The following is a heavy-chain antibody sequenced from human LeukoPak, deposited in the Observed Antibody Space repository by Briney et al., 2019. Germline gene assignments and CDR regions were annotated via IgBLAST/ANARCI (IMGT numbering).Heavy chain of an antibody. V-gene: IGHV3-74*01. D-gene: IGHD6-13*01. J-gene: IGHJ4*02. CDR1: GFTFSSYW. CDR2: INSDGSST. Sequence: GGSLRLSCAASGFTFSSYWMHWVRQAPGKGLVWVSRINSDGSSTSYADSVKGRFIISRDNAKNTLYLQMNSLRAEDTAVYYCARTSSSWYYFDYWGQGTLVTVSS. CDR3: ARTSSSWYYFDY.